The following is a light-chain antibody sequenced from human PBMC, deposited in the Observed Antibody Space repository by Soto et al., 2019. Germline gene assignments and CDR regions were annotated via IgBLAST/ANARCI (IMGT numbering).Light chain of an antibody. Sequence: EIVLTQSPVTLSLSPGERATLSCRASQSVSSSLIWYQQKPGQAPRLLIYDASTRATGIPDRFSGGGSGTDFILTISSLEPEDVAVYYCQQRSTWPRTFGGGTKVEIK. CDR2: DAS. V-gene: IGKV3-11*01. CDR1: QSVSSS. J-gene: IGKJ4*01. CDR3: QQRSTWPRT.